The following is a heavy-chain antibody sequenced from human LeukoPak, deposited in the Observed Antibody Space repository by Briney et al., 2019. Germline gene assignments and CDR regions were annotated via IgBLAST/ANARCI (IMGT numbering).Heavy chain of an antibody. CDR1: GFTLSSYS. CDR2: ISSSSSYI. D-gene: IGHD6-19*01. Sequence: GGSLRLSCAASGFTLSSYSMNWVRQAPGKGLEWVSSISSSSSYIYYADSVKGRFTIPRDNAKNSLYLQMNSLRAEDTAVYYCAREDPYSSGWLSWGQGTLVTVSS. J-gene: IGHJ4*02. CDR3: AREDPYSSGWLS. V-gene: IGHV3-21*01.